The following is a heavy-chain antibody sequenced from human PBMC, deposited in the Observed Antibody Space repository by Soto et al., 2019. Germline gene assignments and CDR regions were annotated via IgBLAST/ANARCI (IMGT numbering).Heavy chain of an antibody. CDR1: GGSISSGGYS. CDR3: ARAGGLGAVAVDY. D-gene: IGHD6-19*01. J-gene: IGHJ4*02. CDR2: IYHSGST. Sequence: QLQLQESGSGLVKPSQTLSLTCAVSGGSISSGGYSWSWIRQPPGKGLEWIGYIYHSGSTYYNPPLKSRVTISVDRSKNQYSLQLSSVTAADTAVYYCARAGGLGAVAVDYWGQGTLVTVSS. V-gene: IGHV4-30-2*01.